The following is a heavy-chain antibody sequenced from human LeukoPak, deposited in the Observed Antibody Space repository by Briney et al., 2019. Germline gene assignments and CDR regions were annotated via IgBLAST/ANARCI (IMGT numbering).Heavy chain of an antibody. V-gene: IGHV3-30*03. D-gene: IGHD4-23*01. CDR2: ISHGGSNK. Sequence: GGSLRLSCAASGFTFISYGMHWVRQAPGKGLEWVAVISHGGSNKYYADSVKGRLSISRDNSKNTLYLQMNSLRADDTAVYYCATDYGGNFDYWGQGTLVTVSS. CDR1: GFTFISYG. CDR3: ATDYGGNFDY. J-gene: IGHJ4*02.